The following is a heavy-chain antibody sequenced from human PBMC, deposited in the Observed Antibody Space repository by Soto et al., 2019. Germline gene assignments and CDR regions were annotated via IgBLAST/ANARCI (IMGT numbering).Heavy chain of an antibody. Sequence: EVQLVESGGGLVQPGRSLRLACAASGFTFDQYTMHWVRQAPGKGLEWVSSITWHSGTIGYADSVKGRFTISRDNAKNSLYLQMNSLRGEDTALYYWAKEMMTFGDFNYYYMDVWGNGTTVTVSS. D-gene: IGHD3-16*01. CDR3: AKEMMTFGDFNYYYMDV. V-gene: IGHV3-9*01. J-gene: IGHJ6*03. CDR2: ITWHSGTI. CDR1: GFTFDQYT.